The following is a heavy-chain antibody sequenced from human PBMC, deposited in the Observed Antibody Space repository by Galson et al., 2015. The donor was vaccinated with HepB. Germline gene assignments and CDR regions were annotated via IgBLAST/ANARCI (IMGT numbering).Heavy chain of an antibody. CDR3: ARDFWNPPRGSMVRGVIIGY. D-gene: IGHD3-10*01. V-gene: IGHV1-46*01. Sequence: SVKVSCKASGYTFTSYYMHWVRQAPGQGLEWMGIINPSGGSTSYAQKFQGRVTMTRDTSTSTVYMELSSLRSEDTAVYYCARDFWNPPRGSMVRGVIIGYWGQGTLVTVSS. J-gene: IGHJ4*02. CDR2: INPSGGST. CDR1: GYTFTSYY.